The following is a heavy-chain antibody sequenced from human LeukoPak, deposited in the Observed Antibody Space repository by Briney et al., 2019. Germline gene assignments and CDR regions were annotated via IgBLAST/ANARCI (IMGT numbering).Heavy chain of an antibody. Sequence: PGGSLRLSCTASGFTFGDYAMSWFRQAPGKGLEWVGFIRSKAYSGTTEYAASVKGRFTISRDDSKSIAYLQMNSLKTEDTAVYYSSSSPGGYYYMDVWGKGTTVTVSS. CDR1: GFTFGDYA. CDR2: IRSKAYSGTT. CDR3: SSSPGGYYYMDV. J-gene: IGHJ6*03. D-gene: IGHD6-6*01. V-gene: IGHV3-49*03.